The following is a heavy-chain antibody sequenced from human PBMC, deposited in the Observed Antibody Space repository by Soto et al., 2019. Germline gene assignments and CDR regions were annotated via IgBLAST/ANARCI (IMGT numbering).Heavy chain of an antibody. V-gene: IGHV3-23*01. CDR3: AREGDRYGTVCFDS. D-gene: IGHD1-1*01. J-gene: IGHJ4*02. Sequence: EVQLLDSGGGLVQPGGSLRLSCAASGFTFSSYGMSWVRQAPGKGLEWVAGIPVIGERRYYADSVKGRFTISRDNAKNTLYLQMNRLRVEDAAVYFCAREGDRYGTVCFDSWGQGTLVNVSS. CDR2: IPVIGERR. CDR1: GFTFSSYG.